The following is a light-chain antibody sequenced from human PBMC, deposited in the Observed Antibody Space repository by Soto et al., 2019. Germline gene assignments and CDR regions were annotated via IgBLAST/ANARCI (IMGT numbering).Light chain of an antibody. V-gene: IGKV3-11*01. CDR2: DAS. J-gene: IGKJ2*01. CDR1: QSVSSD. CDR3: QQRSNWPPPYT. Sequence: EIVLTQSPATVSLSPGERATLSCWASQSVSSDLAGYQQRPGQAPRLLIYDASTRATGIPDRFSGSGSGTDFTLTISSLEPEDFAVYYCQQRSNWPPPYTFGQGTKLEIK.